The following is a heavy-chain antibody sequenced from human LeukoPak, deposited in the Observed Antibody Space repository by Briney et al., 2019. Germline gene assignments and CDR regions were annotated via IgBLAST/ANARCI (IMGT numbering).Heavy chain of an antibody. CDR1: GYSFTSYY. Sequence: ASVKVSCKASGYSFTSYYMHWVRQAPGQGLEWMGFINPSGSSAAYAQKFQGRLTMTRDMFTSTDYMELTSLTSDDTAVYYCARGTLYSGWSYYLDYWGQGTLVTVSS. D-gene: IGHD6-19*01. J-gene: IGHJ4*02. V-gene: IGHV1-46*01. CDR2: INPSGSSA. CDR3: ARGTLYSGWSYYLDY.